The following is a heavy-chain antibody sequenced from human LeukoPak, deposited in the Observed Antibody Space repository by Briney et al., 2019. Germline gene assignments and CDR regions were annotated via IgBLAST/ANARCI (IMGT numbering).Heavy chain of an antibody. Sequence: SETLSLTCTVSGGSISSYYWSWIRQPPGKGLEWIGYIYYSGSTNYNPSLKSRVTISVDTSKNQFSLKLSSVTAADTAVYYCAAPSLGLKYSSGWYFAFDIWGQGTMVTVSS. D-gene: IGHD6-19*01. J-gene: IGHJ3*02. CDR3: AAPSLGLKYSSGWYFAFDI. V-gene: IGHV4-59*01. CDR2: IYYSGST. CDR1: GGSISSYY.